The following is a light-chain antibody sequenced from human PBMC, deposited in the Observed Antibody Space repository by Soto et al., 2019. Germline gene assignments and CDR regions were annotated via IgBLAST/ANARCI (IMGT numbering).Light chain of an antibody. J-gene: IGKJ1*01. CDR3: LQHLDRPWT. CDR1: QGIRNN. Sequence: DIQVTQSPSSLSASVGDRVTITCRASQGIRNNLGWYQQKPGKAPKRLIYDASRLESGVPSRFSGSGSGTEFTLPLNNLQPDDFAPYYCLQHLDRPWTFGHGTKVEI. CDR2: DAS. V-gene: IGKV1-17*02.